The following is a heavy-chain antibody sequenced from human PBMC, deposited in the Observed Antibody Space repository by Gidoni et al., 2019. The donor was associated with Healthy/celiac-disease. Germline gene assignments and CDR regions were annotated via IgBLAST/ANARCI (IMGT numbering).Heavy chain of an antibody. V-gene: IGHV3-48*02. J-gene: IGHJ3*02. Sequence: EVQLVESGGGWVQHGGSLRLSCAAYGLTFSRYSMNWVRQAPGKGLEWVSYISSSSSTIYYADSVKGRFTISRDNAKNSLYLQMNSLRDEDTAVYYCARAVDPASNAFDIWGQGTMVTVSS. CDR1: GLTFSRYS. CDR3: ARAVDPASNAFDI. CDR2: ISSSSSTI.